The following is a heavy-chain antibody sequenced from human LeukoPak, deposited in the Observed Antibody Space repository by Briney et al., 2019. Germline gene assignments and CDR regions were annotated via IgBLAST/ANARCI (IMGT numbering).Heavy chain of an antibody. CDR2: IYSGGAT. CDR1: GFTVSNNY. Sequence: GGSLRLSCVASGFTVSNNYMSWVRQAPGKGLEWVSIIYSGGATYYPHSVKGRFTISRDNSKNTLSLQMNSLRVEDSAVYFCARDHGVTMVRGEGGMDVWGQGTTVTVSS. V-gene: IGHV3-66*01. D-gene: IGHD3-10*01. CDR3: ARDHGVTMVRGEGGMDV. J-gene: IGHJ6*02.